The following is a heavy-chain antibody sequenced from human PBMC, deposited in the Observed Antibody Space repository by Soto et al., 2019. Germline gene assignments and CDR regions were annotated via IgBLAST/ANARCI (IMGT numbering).Heavy chain of an antibody. CDR3: AHMDYDRRTWGFDY. CDR1: GFSLSTSGVG. D-gene: IGHD3-22*01. V-gene: IGHV2-5*02. J-gene: IGHJ4*02. Sequence: QITLKESGPTLVKPTQTLTLPCTFSGFSLSTSGVGVGWIRQPPGKALEWLALIYWDDTERYSPALKSRLTITKDTSKNQVVLTMTNMDPVDTATYYCAHMDYDRRTWGFDYWGQGTLVTVSS. CDR2: IYWDDTE.